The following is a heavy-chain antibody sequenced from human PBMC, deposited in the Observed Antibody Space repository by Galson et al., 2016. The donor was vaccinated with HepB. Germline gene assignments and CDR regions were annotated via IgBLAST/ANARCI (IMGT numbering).Heavy chain of an antibody. J-gene: IGHJ6*02. CDR1: GGSISTISSF. CDR3: ARSRSASSYYYYYGMDV. D-gene: IGHD2-2*01. Sequence: LSLTCTVSGGSISTISSFWGWIRQPPGKGLEWIGSIYYSGSTYYTPSLRGRVTMSVDTSKNQFSLKLSSVTAADTAVYYCARSRSASSYYYYYGMDVWGQGTTVTVSS. CDR2: IYYSGST. V-gene: IGHV4-39*01.